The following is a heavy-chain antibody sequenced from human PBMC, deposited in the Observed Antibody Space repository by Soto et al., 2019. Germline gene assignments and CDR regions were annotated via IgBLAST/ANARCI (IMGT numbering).Heavy chain of an antibody. CDR1: GFTFSSYA. Sequence: EVQILESGGGLVQPGGSLRLSCAASGFTFSSYAMYWVRQAPGKGLAWVSGISDSGTGTYYADSVKGRFTISRDNSKNTVYLKMKSLRAEDTAVYYCAKEQTVVIRNAFDIWGQGTMVNVSS. CDR2: ISDSGTGT. D-gene: IGHD3-16*02. V-gene: IGHV3-23*01. CDR3: AKEQTVVIRNAFDI. J-gene: IGHJ3*02.